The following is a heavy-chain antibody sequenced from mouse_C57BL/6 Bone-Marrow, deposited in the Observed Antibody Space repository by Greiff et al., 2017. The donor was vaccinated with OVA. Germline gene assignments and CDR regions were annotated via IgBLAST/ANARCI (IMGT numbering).Heavy chain of an antibody. CDR3: TRGYSNYYAMDY. CDR1: GYTFTDYE. J-gene: IGHJ4*01. D-gene: IGHD2-5*01. Sequence: VQLQQSGAELVRPGASVTLSCKASGYTFTDYEMHWVKQTPVHGLEWIGAIDPETGGTAYNQKFKGKAILTADKSSSTAYMELLILTSEDSAVYYCTRGYSNYYAMDYWGQGTSVTVSS. V-gene: IGHV1-15*01. CDR2: IDPETGGT.